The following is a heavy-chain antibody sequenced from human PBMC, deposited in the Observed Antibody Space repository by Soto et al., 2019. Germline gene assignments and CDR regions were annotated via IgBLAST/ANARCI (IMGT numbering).Heavy chain of an antibody. CDR2: IIPILNSP. Sequence: SVKVSCKASGGTFGSYAITWVLRAPGQGLEWLGGIIPILNSPAYAQKFKARVVITADEITNTAYMELNSLRFDDTAVYYCAREAPYCTSATCPKFYDMDVWGQGTTVTVSS. J-gene: IGHJ6*02. V-gene: IGHV1-69*13. CDR1: GGTFGSYA. D-gene: IGHD2-2*01. CDR3: AREAPYCTSATCPKFYDMDV.